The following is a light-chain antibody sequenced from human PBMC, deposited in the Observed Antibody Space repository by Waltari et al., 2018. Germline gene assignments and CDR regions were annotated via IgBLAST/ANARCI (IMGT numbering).Light chain of an antibody. CDR1: QSVNSN. Sequence: EIVMAQSPASLSVSPGERATLSCRASQSVNSNIAWYQQKPGQAPRLLIYGASTRAAGIPARFSGSGSGTEFTLTISSLQSEDFAVYYCHQYNNWPITFGQGTRLEV. CDR3: HQYNNWPIT. V-gene: IGKV3-15*01. CDR2: GAS. J-gene: IGKJ5*01.